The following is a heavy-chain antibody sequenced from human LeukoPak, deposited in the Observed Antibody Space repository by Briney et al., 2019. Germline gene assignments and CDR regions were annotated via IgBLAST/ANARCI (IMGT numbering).Heavy chain of an antibody. CDR2: IYPDDSDT. CDR1: GYSFTNYW. V-gene: IGHV5-51*01. CDR3: ARQKRGSGSFLDAFDI. D-gene: IGHD3-10*01. J-gene: IGHJ3*02. Sequence: GESLKISCKGSGYSFTNYWIGWVRQMPGKGLEWMGIIYPDDSDTRYSPSFQGQVTFSADKSISIAYLRWSSLKASDTAIYYCARQKRGSGSFLDAFDIWGQGTMVTVSS.